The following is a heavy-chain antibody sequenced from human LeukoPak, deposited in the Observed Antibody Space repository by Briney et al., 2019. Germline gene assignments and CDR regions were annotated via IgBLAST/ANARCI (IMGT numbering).Heavy chain of an antibody. Sequence: ASVKVSCKASGYTFTSYTIHWVRQAPGQSLEWMGWISVGRGDSKCSQEFQGRVTLTRNTSATTAYLEVSSLRPEDMAVYYCARERGIRDAFDFRGQGTMVTVSS. CDR3: ARERGIRDAFDF. V-gene: IGHV1-3*03. D-gene: IGHD1-14*01. J-gene: IGHJ3*01. CDR2: ISVGRGDS. CDR1: GYTFTSYT.